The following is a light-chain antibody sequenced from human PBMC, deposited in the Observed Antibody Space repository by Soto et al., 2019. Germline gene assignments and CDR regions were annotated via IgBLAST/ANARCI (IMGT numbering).Light chain of an antibody. V-gene: IGLV2-23*02. CDR3: CSYAGGVI. CDR2: EVT. CDR1: SSDVGSYNL. Sequence: QSALTPPASVSGSPGQSITISCTGTSSDVGSYNLVSWYQQYPGKAPKLMIYEVTKRPSGVSDRFSGSKSGNTASLTISGLQAEDEADYYCCSYAGGVIFGGGTKLTVL. J-gene: IGLJ2*01.